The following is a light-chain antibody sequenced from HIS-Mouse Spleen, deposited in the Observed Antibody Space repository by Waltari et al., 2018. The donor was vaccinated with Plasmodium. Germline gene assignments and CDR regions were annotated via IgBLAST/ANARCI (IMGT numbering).Light chain of an antibody. J-gene: IGKJ2*01. CDR2: LGS. CDR3: MQALQTPRYT. Sequence: DLVMTQSPLSLPVPPGEPASISCRSSQSLLHSNGYNSLDWYLQKPGQSPQLLIYLGSNRASGVPDRFSGSGSGTDFTLKISRVEAEDVGVYYCMQALQTPRYTFGQGTKLEIK. V-gene: IGKV2-28*01. CDR1: QSLLHSNGYNS.